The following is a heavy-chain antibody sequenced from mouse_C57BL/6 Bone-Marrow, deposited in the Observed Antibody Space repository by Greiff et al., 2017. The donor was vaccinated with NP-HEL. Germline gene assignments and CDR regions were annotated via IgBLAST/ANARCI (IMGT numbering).Heavy chain of an antibody. CDR1: GFTFSSYG. V-gene: IGHV5-6*01. Sequence: EVKLMESGGDLVKPGGSLKLSCAASGFTFSSYGMSWVRQTPDKRLEWVATISSGGSYTYYPDSVKGRFTISRDNAKNTLYLQMSSLKSEDTAMYYCARHGGYDPAWFAYWGQGTLVTVSA. CDR2: ISSGGSYT. J-gene: IGHJ3*01. D-gene: IGHD2-2*01. CDR3: ARHGGYDPAWFAY.